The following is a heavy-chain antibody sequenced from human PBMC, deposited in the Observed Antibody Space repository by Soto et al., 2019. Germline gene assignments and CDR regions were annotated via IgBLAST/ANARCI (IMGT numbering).Heavy chain of an antibody. CDR2: IYYSGST. CDR1: GGSISSYY. V-gene: IGHV4-59*01. J-gene: IGHJ4*02. D-gene: IGHD1-1*01. CDR3: ARALEVGWQPRPSYFDY. Sequence: PSETLSLTCTVSGGSISSYYWSWVRQPPGKGLEWIGYIYYSGSTNYNPSLKSRVTIPVDTSKNQFSLKLSSVTAADTAVYYCARALEVGWQPRPSYFDYWGQGTLVTVSS.